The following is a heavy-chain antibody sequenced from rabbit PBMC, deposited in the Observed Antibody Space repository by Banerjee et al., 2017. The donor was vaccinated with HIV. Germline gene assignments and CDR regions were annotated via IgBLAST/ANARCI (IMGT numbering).Heavy chain of an antibody. J-gene: IGHJ6*01. V-gene: IGHV1S45*01. CDR1: GFSFSSNYW. CDR3: ARGPGGYFYYGMDL. CDR2: IYTGSSGST. D-gene: IGHD1-1*01. Sequence: EESGGDLVKPEGSLTLTCTASGFSFSSNYWLCWVRQAPGKGLEWIACIYTGSSGSTYYASWAKGRFTISKTSSTTVTLQMTSLTAADTATYFCARGPGGYFYYGMDLWGQGTLVTVS.